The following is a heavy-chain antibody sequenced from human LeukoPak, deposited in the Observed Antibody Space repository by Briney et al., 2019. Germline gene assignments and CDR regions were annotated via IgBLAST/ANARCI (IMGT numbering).Heavy chain of an antibody. CDR2: IIPIFGTA. CDR1: GGTFSSYA. J-gene: IGHJ6*03. CDR3: ARGVTVVVNTPYYYYMDV. D-gene: IGHD3-22*01. Sequence: SVKVSCKASGGTFSSYAISWVRQAPGQGLEWMGGIIPIFGTANYAQKFQGRVTITTDESTSTAYMELSSLRSEDTAVYYCARGVTVVVNTPYYYYMDVWGKGTTVTVSS. V-gene: IGHV1-69*05.